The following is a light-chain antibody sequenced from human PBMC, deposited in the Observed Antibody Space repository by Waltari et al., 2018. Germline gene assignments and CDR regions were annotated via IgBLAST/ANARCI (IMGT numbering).Light chain of an antibody. J-gene: IGLJ2*01. CDR1: SSNIGAGYD. V-gene: IGLV1-40*01. Sequence: QSVLTQPPSVSGAPGQRVTISCPGSSSNIGAGYDVFWYQHLPGTAPKLLIFGNSIRPSGVPDRFSGSKSGTSASLAIIGLQAEDEADYYCQSYDSSLSVVFGGGTKVTVL. CDR2: GNS. CDR3: QSYDSSLSVV.